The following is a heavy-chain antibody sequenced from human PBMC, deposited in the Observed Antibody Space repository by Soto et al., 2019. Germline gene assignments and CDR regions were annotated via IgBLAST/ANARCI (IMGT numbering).Heavy chain of an antibody. CDR1: GGTFSSYT. J-gene: IGHJ5*02. CDR3: ARDTNIVVVPAAMRANWFDP. Sequence: SVKVSCKASGGTFSSYTISWVRQAPGQGLEWMGRIIPILGIANYAQKFQGRVTITADKSTSTAYMELSSLRSEDTAVYYCARDTNIVVVPAAMRANWFDPWGQGTLVTVSS. V-gene: IGHV1-69*04. CDR2: IIPILGIA. D-gene: IGHD2-2*01.